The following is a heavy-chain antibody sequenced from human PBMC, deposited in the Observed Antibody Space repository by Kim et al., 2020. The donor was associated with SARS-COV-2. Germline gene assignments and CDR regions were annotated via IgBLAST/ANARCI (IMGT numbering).Heavy chain of an antibody. J-gene: IGHJ6*01. Sequence: GGSLRLSCAASGFTFSSYAMHWVRQAPGKGLECVAVISYDGSNKYYVDSVKGRFTISRDNSKNTLYLQMNSLRAEDTAVYYCARVGSTVTTAYYYYGLDV. V-gene: IGHV3-30*04. D-gene: IGHD4-17*01. CDR1: GFTFSSYA. CDR2: ISYDGSNK. CDR3: ARVGSTVTTAYYYYGLDV.